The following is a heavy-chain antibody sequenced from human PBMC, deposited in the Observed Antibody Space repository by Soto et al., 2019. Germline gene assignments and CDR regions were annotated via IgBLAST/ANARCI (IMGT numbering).Heavy chain of an antibody. CDR2: ISGSGGST. D-gene: IGHD6-6*01. J-gene: IGHJ6*03. CDR3: AREGSEYPSGYYYYLDV. Sequence: GGSLRLSCAASGFTFSSYAMSWVRQAPGKGLEWVSAISGSGGSTYYADSVKGRFTISRDNSKNSLYLQMNSLRAEDTAVYYCAREGSEYPSGYYYYLDVWGKGTTVTVSS. CDR1: GFTFSSYA. V-gene: IGHV3-23*01.